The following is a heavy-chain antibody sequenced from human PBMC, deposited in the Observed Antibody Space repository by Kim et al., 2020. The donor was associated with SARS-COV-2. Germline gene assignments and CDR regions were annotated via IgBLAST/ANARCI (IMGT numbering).Heavy chain of an antibody. V-gene: IGHV3-33*05. CDR2: ISYDGSNK. D-gene: IGHD4-17*01. CDR1: GFTFSSYG. J-gene: IGHJ4*02. CDR3: ARDGGLDYGGNTDY. Sequence: GGSLRLSCAASGFTFSSYGMHWVRQAPGKGLEWVAVISYDGSNKYYADSVKGRFTISRDNSKNTLYLQMNSLRAEDTAVYYCARDGGLDYGGNTDYWGQGTLVTVSS.